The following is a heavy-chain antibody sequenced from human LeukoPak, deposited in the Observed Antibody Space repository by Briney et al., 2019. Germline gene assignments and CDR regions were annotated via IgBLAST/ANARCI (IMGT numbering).Heavy chain of an antibody. CDR1: DGSFNFYF. V-gene: IGHV4-34*01. CDR2: IDNRGST. Sequence: PSETLSLTCTVSDGSFNFYFWHWIRQPSGKGLDWIGEIDNRGSTQYNPSLRSRVTISVDTSRNQFSLELTSVTAADTAVYFCARDSHSGFQWGQGTLVTVSS. J-gene: IGHJ4*02. CDR3: ARDSHSGFQ. D-gene: IGHD3-10*01.